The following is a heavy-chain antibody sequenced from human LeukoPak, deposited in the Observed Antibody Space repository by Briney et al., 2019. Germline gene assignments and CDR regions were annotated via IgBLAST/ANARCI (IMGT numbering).Heavy chain of an antibody. CDR2: INPSGGST. Sequence: ASVKVSCEASGYTFTSYYMHWVRQAPGQGLEWMGIINPSGGSTSYAQKFQGRVTMTRDTSTSTVYMELSSLRSEDTAVYYCAVRGGQYYFDYWGQGTLVTVSS. V-gene: IGHV1-46*01. J-gene: IGHJ4*02. CDR3: AVRGGQYYFDY. CDR1: GYTFTSYY.